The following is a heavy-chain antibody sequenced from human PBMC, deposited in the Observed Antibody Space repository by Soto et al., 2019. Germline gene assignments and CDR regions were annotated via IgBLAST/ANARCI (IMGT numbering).Heavy chain of an antibody. D-gene: IGHD3-10*01. V-gene: IGHV1-18*01. CDR1: GYTFTSYG. J-gene: IGHJ4*02. Sequence: ASVKVSCKPSGYTFTSYGITWVRQAPGQGLEWMGWISAYNGNTNYAQKFQGRVTMTTDTSTSTAYMELRSLGSDDTAVYYCASGWFGEFVYQFDYWGQGPRSPSP. CDR3: ASGWFGEFVYQFDY. CDR2: ISAYNGNT.